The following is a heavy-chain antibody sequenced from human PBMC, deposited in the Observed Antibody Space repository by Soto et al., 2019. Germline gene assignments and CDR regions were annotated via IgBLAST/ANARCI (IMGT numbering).Heavy chain of an antibody. D-gene: IGHD3-10*02. CDR2: MNPNSGNT. CDR3: ARVLSKLMSEEGYYYMAV. CDR1: GYTFTSYD. J-gene: IGHJ6*03. V-gene: IGHV1-8*01. Sequence: ASVKVSCKASGYTFTSYDINWVRQATGQGLEWMGWMNPNSGNTGYAQKFQGRVTMTRNTSISTAYMELSSLRSEDTAVYYCARVLSKLMSEEGYYYMAVWGKGTTVTVSS.